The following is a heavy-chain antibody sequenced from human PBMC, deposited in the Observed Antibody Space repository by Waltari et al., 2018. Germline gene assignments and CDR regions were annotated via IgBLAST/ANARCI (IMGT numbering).Heavy chain of an antibody. Sequence: QVQLQESGPGLVKPSETLSLTCAVSGGSISSYYCSCFRQPPGKGLEWIGNIYYSGSTNYNPSLKSRVTISVDTSKNQFSLKLSSVTAADTAVYYCAREGDPVDGFDNWGQGTMVTVSS. V-gene: IGHV4-59*01. CDR2: IYYSGST. CDR1: GGSISSYY. CDR3: AREGDPVDGFDN. J-gene: IGHJ3*02. D-gene: IGHD2-21*01.